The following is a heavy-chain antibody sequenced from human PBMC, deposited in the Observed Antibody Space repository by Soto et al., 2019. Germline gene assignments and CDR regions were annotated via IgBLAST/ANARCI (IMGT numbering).Heavy chain of an antibody. Sequence: QVQLVESGGGVVQPGRSLRLSCAASGFTFSSYGMHWVRQAPGKGLEWVAVIWYDGSNKYYADSVKGRFTISRDNSKNTLYLQRNSLRAEDTAVYYCARDQGGYSYGYPDYWGQGILVTVSS. CDR3: ARDQGGYSYGYPDY. CDR2: IWYDGSNK. J-gene: IGHJ4*02. V-gene: IGHV3-33*01. CDR1: GFTFSSYG. D-gene: IGHD5-18*01.